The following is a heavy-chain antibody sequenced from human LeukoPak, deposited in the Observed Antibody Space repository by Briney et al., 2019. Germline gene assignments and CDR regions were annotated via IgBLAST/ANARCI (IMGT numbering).Heavy chain of an antibody. CDR3: ARVNNVLTAYYIPYYYGMDV. J-gene: IGHJ6*02. V-gene: IGHV3-48*03. CDR1: GFTFSSYE. D-gene: IGHD3-9*01. CDR2: ISSSGSTI. Sequence: GGSLRLSCAASGFTFSSYEMNWVRQAPGKGLEWVSYISSSGSTIYYADSVKGRFTISRDNAKKSLDLQMDSLRADDTAVYYCARVNNVLTAYYIPYYYGMDVWGQGTTVTVSS.